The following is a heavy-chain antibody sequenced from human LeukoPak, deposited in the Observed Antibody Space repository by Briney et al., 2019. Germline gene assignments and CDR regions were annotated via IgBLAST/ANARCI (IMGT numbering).Heavy chain of an antibody. V-gene: IGHV3-23*01. Sequence: GGSVRLSCAASGATLQRFDMSWVRQAPGKGLEWLAVTSGTEDSTHYADSVRGRFIISTDSSKKSLYLQMNSLRAEDTAVYYCTKDLMTGFSSGWYFGYWGLGTLVTVSS. CDR2: TSGTEDST. CDR1: GATLQRFD. D-gene: IGHD6-19*01. CDR3: TKDLMTGFSSGWYFGY. J-gene: IGHJ4*02.